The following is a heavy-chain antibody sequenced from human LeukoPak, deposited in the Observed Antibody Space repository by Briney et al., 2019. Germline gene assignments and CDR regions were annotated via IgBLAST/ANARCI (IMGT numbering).Heavy chain of an antibody. Sequence: GESLKISCKGSGYSFTSYWIGWVRQIPGKGLEWMGINYPGDSDTRYGPSFQGQVTISADKSISTAYLQWSSLKASDTAMYYCARSFDCSSTSCYRGWFDPWGQGTLVTVSS. CDR1: GYSFTSYW. CDR2: NYPGDSDT. D-gene: IGHD2-2*02. V-gene: IGHV5-51*01. J-gene: IGHJ5*02. CDR3: ARSFDCSSTSCYRGWFDP.